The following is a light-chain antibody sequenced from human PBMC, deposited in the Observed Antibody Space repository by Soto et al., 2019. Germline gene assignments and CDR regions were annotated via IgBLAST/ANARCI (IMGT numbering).Light chain of an antibody. V-gene: IGKV1-27*01. CDR3: QYYNSAPFT. CDR1: QGISNY. J-gene: IGKJ3*01. Sequence: DIQMTQSPSSLSASVGDRVTITCRASQGISNYLAWYQQNPGKVPKLLIYAASTLQLGVPSRFRGSGSGTDFTLTISGLQPEDVATYYCQYYNSAPFTFGPGTKVDIK. CDR2: AAS.